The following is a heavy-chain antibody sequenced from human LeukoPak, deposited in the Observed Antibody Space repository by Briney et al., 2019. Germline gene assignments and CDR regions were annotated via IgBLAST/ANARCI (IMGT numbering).Heavy chain of an antibody. CDR3: ARVRQTREYYFDY. V-gene: IGHV4-61*09. Sequence: PSQTLSLTCTVSGGSISSGSYYWSWIRQPAGKGLEWIGYIYYSGSTNYNPSLKSRVTISVDTSKNQFSLKLSSVTAADTAVYYCARVRQTREYYFDYWGQGTLVTVSS. D-gene: IGHD4-23*01. CDR1: GGSISSGSYY. J-gene: IGHJ4*02. CDR2: IYYSGST.